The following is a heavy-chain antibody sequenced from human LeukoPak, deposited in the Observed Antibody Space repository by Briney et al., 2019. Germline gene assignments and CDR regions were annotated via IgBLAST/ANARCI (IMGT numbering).Heavy chain of an antibody. CDR2: IHYSGST. V-gene: IGHV4-59*01. J-gene: IGHJ4*02. Sequence: PSETLSLTCTVSGGSISSYYWSWIRQPPGKGLEWIGYIHYSGSTNYNPSLRSRVTKSVDTSKNQFSLKLSSVTAADTAVYYCASSKGTSSSWYYFDYWGQGTLVTVSS. CDR1: GGSISSYY. D-gene: IGHD6-13*01. CDR3: ASSKGTSSSWYYFDY.